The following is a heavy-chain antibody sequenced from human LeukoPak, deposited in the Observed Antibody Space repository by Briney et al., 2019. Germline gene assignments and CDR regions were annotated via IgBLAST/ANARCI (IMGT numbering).Heavy chain of an antibody. V-gene: IGHV3-30-3*01. Sequence: PGRSLRLSCAASGFTFSSYAMHWVRQAPGKGLEWVAVISYDGSNKYYADSVKGRLTISRDNSKKTLYLQMNSPRAEDTAVYYCARDQRRYCSGGSCYSASDYWGQGTLVTVSS. CDR3: ARDQRRYCSGGSCYSASDY. J-gene: IGHJ4*02. D-gene: IGHD2-15*01. CDR1: GFTFSSYA. CDR2: ISYDGSNK.